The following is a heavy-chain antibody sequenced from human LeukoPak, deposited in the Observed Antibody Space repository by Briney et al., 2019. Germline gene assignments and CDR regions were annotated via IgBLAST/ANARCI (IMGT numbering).Heavy chain of an antibody. CDR3: AREGITMIELNRAAFDI. V-gene: IGHV1-69*06. CDR2: IIPIFGTA. D-gene: IGHD3-22*01. CDR1: GGTFSSYA. J-gene: IGHJ3*02. Sequence: ASVQVSCKASGGTFSSYAISWVRQAPGQGLEWMGGIIPIFGTANYAQKFQGRVTITADKSTSTAYMELSSLRSEDTAVYYCAREGITMIELNRAAFDIWGQGTMVTVSS.